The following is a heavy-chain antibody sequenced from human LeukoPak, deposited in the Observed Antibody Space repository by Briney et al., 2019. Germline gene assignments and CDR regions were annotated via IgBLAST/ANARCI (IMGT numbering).Heavy chain of an antibody. CDR1: GYSFTNYW. CDR2: INPGGSHI. D-gene: IGHD5-18*01. V-gene: IGHV5-51*01. CDR3: ARKNPTALRNNWFDP. J-gene: IGHJ5*02. Sequence: GDSLKISCKGSGYSFTNYWIAWVRQMPGKGLEWMGAINPGGSHIRYSPSFQGEVTISTDKSISTAYLQWSSLKASDTAIYYCARKNPTALRNNWFDPWGQGTLVTVSS.